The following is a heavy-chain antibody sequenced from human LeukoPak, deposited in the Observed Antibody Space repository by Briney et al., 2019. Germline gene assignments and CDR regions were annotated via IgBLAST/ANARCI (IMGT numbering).Heavy chain of an antibody. Sequence: LETLSLTCTVSGGSISSYYWSWIRQPAGKGLEWIGRIYTSGSTNYNPSLKSRVTMSVDTSKNQFSLKLSSVTAADTAVYYCARVIAVTTYYYYYYMDVWGKGTTVTVSS. D-gene: IGHD4-17*01. J-gene: IGHJ6*03. CDR1: GGSISSYY. V-gene: IGHV4-4*07. CDR3: ARVIAVTTYYYYYYMDV. CDR2: IYTSGST.